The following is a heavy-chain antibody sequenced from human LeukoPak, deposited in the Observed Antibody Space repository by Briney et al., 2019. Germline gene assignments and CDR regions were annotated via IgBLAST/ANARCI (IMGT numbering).Heavy chain of an antibody. Sequence: SETLSLTCTVSGGSISSGSYYWSWIRQPAGKGLEWIGRIYTCGSTNYNPSLKSRVAISVDTSKNQFSLKLSSVTAADTAVYYCARGDVEYSSTPDYWGQGTLVTVSS. J-gene: IGHJ4*02. CDR2: IYTCGST. D-gene: IGHD6-6*01. CDR1: GGSISSGSYY. CDR3: ARGDVEYSSTPDY. V-gene: IGHV4-61*02.